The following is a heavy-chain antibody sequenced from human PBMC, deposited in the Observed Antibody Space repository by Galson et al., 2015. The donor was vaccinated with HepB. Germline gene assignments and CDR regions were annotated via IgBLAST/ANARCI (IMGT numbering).Heavy chain of an antibody. Sequence: SLRLSCAASGFTFSDYYMSWIRQAPGKGLEWVSYISSSSSYTNYADSVKGRFTISRDNAKNSLYLQMNSLRAEDTAVYYCARDRIAADGTGFDYWGQGTLVTVSS. CDR2: ISSSSSYT. V-gene: IGHV3-11*05. J-gene: IGHJ4*02. CDR1: GFTFSDYY. CDR3: ARDRIAADGTGFDY. D-gene: IGHD6-13*01.